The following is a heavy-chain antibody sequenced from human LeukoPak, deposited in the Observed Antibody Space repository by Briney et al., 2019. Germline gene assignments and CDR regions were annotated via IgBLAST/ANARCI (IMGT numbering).Heavy chain of an antibody. D-gene: IGHD3-10*01. CDR2: IRNDGSNK. CDR1: GFIFSNYG. Sequence: GGSLRLSCAASGFIFSNYGMHWVRQAPGKGLEWVALIRNDGSNKYYADSVKGRFTISRDISKNTLYLKMNSLRAEDTALYYCAKDASMVRFDAFDIWGQGTMVTVSS. J-gene: IGHJ3*02. CDR3: AKDASMVRFDAFDI. V-gene: IGHV3-30*02.